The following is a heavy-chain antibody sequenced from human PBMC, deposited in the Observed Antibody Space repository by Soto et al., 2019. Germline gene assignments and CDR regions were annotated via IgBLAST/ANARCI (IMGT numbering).Heavy chain of an antibody. J-gene: IGHJ2*01. Sequence: QVQLVQSGAEVKKPGASVRVSCKASGYTFTSYDINWVRQATGQGLEWMGWMNPNSGNTGYAQKFQGRVTMTRYTSISTVYMDLSSLRSEDTAVYYCARRGFSSSWGYWYFDLWGRGTLVTVSS. CDR2: MNPNSGNT. D-gene: IGHD6-13*01. CDR1: GYTFTSYD. V-gene: IGHV1-8*01. CDR3: ARRGFSSSWGYWYFDL.